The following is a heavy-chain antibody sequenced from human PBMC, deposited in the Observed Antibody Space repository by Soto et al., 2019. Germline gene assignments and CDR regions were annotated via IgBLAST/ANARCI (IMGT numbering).Heavy chain of an antibody. J-gene: IGHJ4*02. Sequence: GGSLRLSCAASGFTFSNAWMNWVRQAPGKGLEWVGRIKSKTDGGTTDYAAPVKGRFTISRDDSKNTLYLQMNSLKTEDTAVYYCTTVPIKFRNYDFWSGYYPFDYWGQGTLVTVSS. CDR1: GFTFSNAW. CDR3: TTVPIKFRNYDFWSGYYPFDY. V-gene: IGHV3-15*07. D-gene: IGHD3-3*01. CDR2: IKSKTDGGTT.